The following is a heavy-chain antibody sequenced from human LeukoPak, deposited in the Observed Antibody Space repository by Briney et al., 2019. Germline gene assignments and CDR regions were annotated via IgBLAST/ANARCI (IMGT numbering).Heavy chain of an antibody. CDR1: GFTFSSYW. D-gene: IGHD3-16*02. J-gene: IGHJ3*02. Sequence: PGGSLRLSCATSGFTFSSYWMHWVRQASGKGLEWVGRIRSKANSYATAYAASVKGRFTISRDDSKNTAYLQMNSLKTEDTAVYYCTRLLSHRSGAFDIWGQGTMVTVSS. CDR3: TRLLSHRSGAFDI. CDR2: IRSKANSYAT. V-gene: IGHV3-73*01.